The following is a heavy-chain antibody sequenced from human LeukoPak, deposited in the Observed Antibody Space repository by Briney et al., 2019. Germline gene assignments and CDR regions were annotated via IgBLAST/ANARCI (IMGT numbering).Heavy chain of an antibody. CDR3: AKTGSYYEVDY. Sequence: QAGGSLRLSCVAAGFTFSNYGMHWVRQAPGKGLEWAAFIRHDGSDKYHADSVKGRFTISRDNSENTLYLQMNSLRGEDTALYYCAKTGSYYEVDYWGQGTLVTVSS. D-gene: IGHD1-26*01. CDR2: IRHDGSDK. J-gene: IGHJ4*02. CDR1: GFTFSNYG. V-gene: IGHV3-30*02.